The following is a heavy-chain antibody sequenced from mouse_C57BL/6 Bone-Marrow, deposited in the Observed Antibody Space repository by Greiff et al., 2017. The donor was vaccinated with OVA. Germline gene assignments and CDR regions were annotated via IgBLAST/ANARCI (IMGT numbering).Heavy chain of an antibody. CDR2: ISSGGSYT. CDR3: ARHILTCPFAY. D-gene: IGHD2-5*01. V-gene: IGHV5-6*01. J-gene: IGHJ3*01. CDR1: GFTFSSYG. Sequence: EVHLVESGGDLVKPGGSLKLSCAASGFTFSSYGMSWVRQTPDKRLEWVATISSGGSYTYYPDSVKGRFTISRDNAKNTLYLQMSSLKSEDTAMYYCARHILTCPFAYWGQGTVVTVSA.